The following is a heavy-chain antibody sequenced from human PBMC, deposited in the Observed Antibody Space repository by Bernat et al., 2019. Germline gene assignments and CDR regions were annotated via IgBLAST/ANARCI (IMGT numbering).Heavy chain of an antibody. CDR3: ATGPSFSRVLLLSPPPIDY. V-gene: IGHV3-48*01. CDR2: ISSSSTI. CDR1: GFTFSSYS. D-gene: IGHD2-15*01. Sequence: EVQLVESGGGLVQPGGSLRLSCAASGFTFSSYSMNWVRQAQGKGLEWASYISSSSTIYYAESVKGRVTISRDNAKNSLYLQMNRLRAEDTAVCYCATGPSFSRVLLLSPPPIDYWGQGTQVTGSS. J-gene: IGHJ4*02.